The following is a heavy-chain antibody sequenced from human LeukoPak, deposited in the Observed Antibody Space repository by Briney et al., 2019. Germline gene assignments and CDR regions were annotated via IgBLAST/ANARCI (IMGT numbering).Heavy chain of an antibody. V-gene: IGHV3-7*01. CDR1: GFTFSSYW. J-gene: IGHJ3*02. Sequence: GGSLRLSCAASGFTFSSYWMSWVRQAPGKGLEWVANIMQDGSEKYYVDSVKGRFTISRDNAKNSLYLQMNSLRAEDTAVYYCARVDYDFWSGSPDAFDIWGQGTMVTVSS. CDR2: IMQDGSEK. CDR3: ARVDYDFWSGSPDAFDI. D-gene: IGHD3-3*01.